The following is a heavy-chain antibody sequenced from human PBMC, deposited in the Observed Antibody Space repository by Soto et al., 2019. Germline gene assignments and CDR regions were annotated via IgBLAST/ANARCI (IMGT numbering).Heavy chain of an antibody. CDR1: GGTFSSYA. CDR2: IIPFTGTA. Sequence: QVQLVQSGAEVKKPGSSVTVSCKASGGTFSSYAISWVRQAPGQGLEWMGRIIPFTGTAHYAQKFQGRVTISADASTSTAYVELTSLRAEDMAVYYCARVVMPTVPVSYYFGMDVWGQGTTVTVSS. CDR3: ARVVMPTVPVSYYFGMDV. D-gene: IGHD4-4*01. V-gene: IGHV1-69*18. J-gene: IGHJ6*02.